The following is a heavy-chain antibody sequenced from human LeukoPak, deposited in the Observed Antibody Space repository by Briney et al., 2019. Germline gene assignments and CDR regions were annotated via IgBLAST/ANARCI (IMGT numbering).Heavy chain of an antibody. J-gene: IGHJ6*03. CDR3: ASGRTLGYCSSTSCYGRPRGNYYYMDV. V-gene: IGHV4-39*07. D-gene: IGHD2-2*01. CDR2: IYYSGST. CDR1: GGSISSSSYY. Sequence: PSETLSLTCTVSGGSISSSSYYWGWIRQPPGKGLEWIGSIYYSGSTYYNPSLKSRVTISVDTSKNQFSLKLSSVTAADTAVYYCASGRTLGYCSSTSCYGRPRGNYYYMDVWGKGTTVTVSS.